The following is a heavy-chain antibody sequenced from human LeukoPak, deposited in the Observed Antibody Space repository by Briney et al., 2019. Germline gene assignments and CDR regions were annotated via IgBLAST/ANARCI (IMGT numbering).Heavy chain of an antibody. CDR2: ISSSSSII. J-gene: IGHJ4*02. D-gene: IGHD6-13*01. Sequence: GGSLRLSCAASGFTFSSYSMNWVRQAPGKGLEWVSYISSSSSIIYYADSVKGRFAISRDNSKSTLYLQMNSLRAEDTAVYYCAVHPHGQQMALGYFDYWGQGTLVTVSS. CDR3: AVHPHGQQMALGYFDY. V-gene: IGHV3-48*01. CDR1: GFTFSSYS.